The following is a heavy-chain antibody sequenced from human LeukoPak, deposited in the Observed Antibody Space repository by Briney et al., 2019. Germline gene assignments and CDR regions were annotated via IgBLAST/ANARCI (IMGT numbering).Heavy chain of an antibody. D-gene: IGHD3-22*01. Sequence: SVKVSCKASGGTFSSYAISWVRQAPGRGLEWMGGIIPIFGTANYAQKFQGRVTITADKSTSTAYMELSSLRSEDTAVYYCARGGYYLWWFDPWGQGTLVTVSS. V-gene: IGHV1-69*06. CDR1: GGTFSSYA. CDR2: IIPIFGTA. J-gene: IGHJ5*02. CDR3: ARGGYYLWWFDP.